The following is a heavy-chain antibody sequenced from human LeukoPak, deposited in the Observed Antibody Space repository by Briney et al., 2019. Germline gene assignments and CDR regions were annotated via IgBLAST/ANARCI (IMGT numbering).Heavy chain of an antibody. J-gene: IGHJ4*02. CDR3: AKLRYGDSILLWY. CDR2: ISGSGGST. CDR1: GFTFSSYA. V-gene: IGHV3-23*01. Sequence: GGSLRLSCAASGFTFSSYAMSWVRQAPGKGLEWVSAISGSGGSTYYADSVRGRFTISRDNSKNTLYLQMNSLRAEDTAVYYCAKLRYGDSILLWYWGQGTLVTVSS. D-gene: IGHD4-17*01.